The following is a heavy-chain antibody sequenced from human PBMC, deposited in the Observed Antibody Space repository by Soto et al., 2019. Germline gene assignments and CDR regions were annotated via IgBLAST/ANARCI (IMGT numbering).Heavy chain of an antibody. Sequence: EVQLVESGGGLAQPGGSLRLSCAASGFTFSSYSMNWVRQAPGKGLEWISYIGPSSADIYYADSVNGRFTIARDNAENSVYLQMSSLRAEDTAVYYCARDRIYSFDICGQGTVVSVSS. CDR2: IGPSSADI. V-gene: IGHV3-48*01. D-gene: IGHD1-26*01. J-gene: IGHJ3*02. CDR1: GFTFSSYS. CDR3: ARDRIYSFDI.